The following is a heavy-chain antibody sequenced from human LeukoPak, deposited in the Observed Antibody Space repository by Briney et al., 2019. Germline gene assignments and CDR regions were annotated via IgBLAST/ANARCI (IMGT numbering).Heavy chain of an antibody. CDR2: IIPIFETA. J-gene: IGHJ6*04. CDR1: GGRLNRYA. D-gene: IGHD3-10*01. V-gene: IGHV1-69*13. Sequence: SVKVSCKTSGGRLNRYAISWERQAPGQGLEWLGGIIPIFETANYAQKFQGRVTISADESTSTAYMELSSLRSEDTAMYYCARGSQEVRGLFMTPYYYYDMHVWGKGTTVTVSS. CDR3: ARGSQEVRGLFMTPYYYYDMHV.